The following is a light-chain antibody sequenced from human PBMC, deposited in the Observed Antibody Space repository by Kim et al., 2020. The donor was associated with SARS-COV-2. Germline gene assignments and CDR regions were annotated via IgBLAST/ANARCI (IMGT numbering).Light chain of an antibody. CDR2: DAS. CDR1: QSVSSY. V-gene: IGKV3-11*01. Sequence: SPGERATLSCRASQSVSSYVAWYQQKPGQAPRLLIYDASTRATGIPARFSGSGSGTDFTLTISSLEPEDFAVYYCQQRSNWPPYTFGQGTKLEI. CDR3: QQRSNWPPYT. J-gene: IGKJ2*01.